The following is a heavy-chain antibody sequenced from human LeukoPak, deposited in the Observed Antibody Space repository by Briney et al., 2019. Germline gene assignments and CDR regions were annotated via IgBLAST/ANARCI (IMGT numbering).Heavy chain of an antibody. CDR3: ARDEILITSFDY. V-gene: IGHV4-31*03. J-gene: IGHJ4*02. CDR2: IYYSGSA. CDR1: GGSISSQGYY. Sequence: SETLSLTCTVSGGSISSQGYYWSWIRQHPGEGLEWIGYIYYSGSAYYNPSLKSRVTISVDTSKNQFSLRLRSVTAADTAWYYCARDEILITSFDYWGQGTLVTVSS. D-gene: IGHD3-9*01.